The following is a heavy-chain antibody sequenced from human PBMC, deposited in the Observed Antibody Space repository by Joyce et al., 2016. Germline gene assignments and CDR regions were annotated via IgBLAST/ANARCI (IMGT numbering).Heavy chain of an antibody. CDR1: GFTFSSYW. V-gene: IGHV3-74*01. D-gene: IGHD5-18*01. J-gene: IGHJ4*02. CDR2: IKGDGRST. CDR3: VRDTLGYNDGNLNGG. Sequence: EVQLVESGGGLVQPGGSLRLSCAAAGFTFSSYWMTWGRQGPGKGLVWVSRIKGDGRSTTYAYSVKGRFTISRDNAKNTLYLQMNSLGAEDTAVYYCVRDTLGYNDGNLNGGWGQGTLVTVSS.